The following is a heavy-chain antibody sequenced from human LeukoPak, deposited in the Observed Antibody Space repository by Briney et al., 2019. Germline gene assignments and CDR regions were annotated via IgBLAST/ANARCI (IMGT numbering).Heavy chain of an antibody. CDR3: AKDLFRVGAEYFDY. D-gene: IGHD1-26*01. Sequence: PGGSLRLSCAASGFTFSDYYMSWIRQAPGKGLEWVAFIRYDGSNKYYADSVKGRFTISRDNSKNTLYLQMNSLRAEDTAVYYCAKDLFRVGAEYFDYWGQGTLVTVSS. J-gene: IGHJ4*02. CDR2: IRYDGSNK. V-gene: IGHV3-30*02. CDR1: GFTFSDYY.